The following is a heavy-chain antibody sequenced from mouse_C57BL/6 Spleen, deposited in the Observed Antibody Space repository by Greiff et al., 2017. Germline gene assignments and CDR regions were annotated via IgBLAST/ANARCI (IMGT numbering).Heavy chain of an antibody. J-gene: IGHJ4*01. CDR1: GYAFSSSW. D-gene: IGHD2-2*01. V-gene: IGHV1-82*01. CDR3: ARDYGYDVCAMDY. CDR2: IYPGDGDT. Sequence: QVQLQQSGPELVKPGASVKISCKASGYAFSSSWMNWVKQRPGKGLEWIGRIYPGDGDTNYNGKFKGKATLTADKSSSTAYMQLSSLTSEDSAVYFCARDYGYDVCAMDYWGQGTSVTVSS.